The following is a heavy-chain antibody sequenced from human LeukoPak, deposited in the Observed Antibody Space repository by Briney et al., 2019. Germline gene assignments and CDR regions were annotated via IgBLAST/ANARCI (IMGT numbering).Heavy chain of an antibody. CDR2: FFSSGNT. D-gene: IGHD2-21*02. CDR1: GDSISGYY. J-gene: IGHJ4*02. Sequence: SETLSLTCSVSGDSISGYYWSWIRQSPGKGLEWIGYFFSSGNTNYNPSLKSRVIMSVDRSKNQFSLNVNSVTTADTAVYYCARAPPRRCPGNDCYPIFDYWGQGTLVTVSS. V-gene: IGHV4-59*01. CDR3: ARAPPRRCPGNDCYPIFDY.